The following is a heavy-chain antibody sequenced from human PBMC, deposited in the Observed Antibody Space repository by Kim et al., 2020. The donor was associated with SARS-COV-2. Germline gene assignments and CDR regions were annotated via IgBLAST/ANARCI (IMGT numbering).Heavy chain of an antibody. V-gene: IGHV1-2*06. D-gene: IGHD3-10*01. J-gene: IGHJ6*03. CDR1: GYTFTGFY. CDR3: ARAGVDYYGSGSYMDV. CDR2: INPNSGGT. Sequence: ASVKVSCKASGYTFTGFYMHWVRQAPGQGLEWMGRINPNSGGTNYAQKFQGRVTMTRDTSISTAYMELSRLRSDDTAVYYCARAGVDYYGSGSYMDVWGQGTTVTVSS.